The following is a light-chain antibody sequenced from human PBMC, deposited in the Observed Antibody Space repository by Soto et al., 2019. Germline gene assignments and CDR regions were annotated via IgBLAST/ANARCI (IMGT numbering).Light chain of an antibody. V-gene: IGLV2-23*01. CDR2: EGS. CDR3: CSYAGSGTYV. J-gene: IGLJ1*01. Sequence: ALTQPASVSGSPGQSITISCTGTSSDVGSYNLVSWYQQHPAKAPKLMIYEGSQRPSAVSNRFSGSQSGNAASLTISGLQAEDEADYYCCSYAGSGTYVFGSGTKVTVL. CDR1: SSDVGSYNL.